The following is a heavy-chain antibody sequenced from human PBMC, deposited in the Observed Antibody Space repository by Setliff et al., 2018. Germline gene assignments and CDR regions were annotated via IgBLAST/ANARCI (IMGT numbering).Heavy chain of an antibody. CDR3: AREQWLDPPGYYHMDV. Sequence: PSETLSLTCTVSGGSISNYYWSWIRQPAGKGLEWIGHIYIGGSANYNPSLKSRVTMSVDTSKNQFSLKLNSVTAADMAVYYCAREQWLDPPGYYHMDVWAKGTTVTVSS. CDR1: GGSISNYY. D-gene: IGHD6-19*01. J-gene: IGHJ6*03. CDR2: IYIGGSA. V-gene: IGHV4-4*07.